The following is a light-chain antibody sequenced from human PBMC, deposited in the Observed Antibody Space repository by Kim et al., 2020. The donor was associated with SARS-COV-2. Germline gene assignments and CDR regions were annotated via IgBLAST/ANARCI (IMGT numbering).Light chain of an antibody. CDR1: SSNIGNNA. Sequence: QRCTISCSGSSSNIGNNAVNWYQQLPGKAPKLLIYYDDLLPSGVSDRFSGSKSGTSASLAISGLQSEDEADYYCAAWDDSLNGVVFGGGTQLTVL. CDR3: AAWDDSLNGVV. J-gene: IGLJ2*01. CDR2: YDD. V-gene: IGLV1-36*01.